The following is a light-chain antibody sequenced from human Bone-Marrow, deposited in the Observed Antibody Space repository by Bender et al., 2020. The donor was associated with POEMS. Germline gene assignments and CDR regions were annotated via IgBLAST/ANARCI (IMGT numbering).Light chain of an antibody. CDR3: AVWDDSLNGWV. CDR2: GTG. V-gene: IGLV1-40*01. Sequence: QSVLTQPPSVSGAPGQRVTISCTGGWSNIGADYDVHWYQQLPGTAPKLLIYGTGHRPSGVPDRFSGSRSGTSASLAISGLQSEDEADYYCAVWDDSLNGWVFGGGTKLTVL. J-gene: IGLJ3*02. CDR1: WSNIGADYD.